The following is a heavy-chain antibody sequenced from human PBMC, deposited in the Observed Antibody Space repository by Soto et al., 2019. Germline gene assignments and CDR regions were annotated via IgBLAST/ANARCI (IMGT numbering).Heavy chain of an antibody. Sequence: SETLSLTCTVSGGSISSGGYYWSWIRQHPGKGLEWIGYIYYSGSTYYNPSLKSRVTISVDTSKNQFSLKLSSVTAADTAVYYCARRNYMITVGGVIAKSVYFDYWGQGTLVTVSS. V-gene: IGHV4-31*03. CDR1: GGSISSGGYY. CDR3: ARRNYMITVGGVIAKSVYFDY. D-gene: IGHD3-16*02. CDR2: IYYSGST. J-gene: IGHJ4*02.